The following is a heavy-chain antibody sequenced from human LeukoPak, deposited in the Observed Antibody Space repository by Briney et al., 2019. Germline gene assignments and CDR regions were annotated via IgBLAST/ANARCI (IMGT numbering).Heavy chain of an antibody. V-gene: IGHV1-18*01. CDR2: ISAYNGNT. CDR3: ARRSSGWYDFDY. D-gene: IGHD6-19*01. CDR1: GYTFTSYG. J-gene: IGHJ4*02. Sequence: ASVTVSCKASGYTFTSYGISWVRQAPGQGLEGMGWISAYNGNTNYAQKLQGRVTMTTDTSTSTAYVELRSLRSDDTAVYYCARRSSGWYDFDYWGQGTLVTVSS.